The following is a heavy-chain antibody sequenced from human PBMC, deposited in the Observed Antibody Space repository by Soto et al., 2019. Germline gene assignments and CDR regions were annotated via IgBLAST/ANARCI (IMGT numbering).Heavy chain of an antibody. CDR2: IKQDGSEK. D-gene: IGHD1-26*01. CDR1: GFTFSSYW. Sequence: PGGSLRRSCAASGFTFSSYWMSWVRQAPGKGLEWVANIKQDGSEKYYVDSVKGRFTTSRDNAKNSLYLQMNSLRAEDTAVYYCASMKWYFDYWGQGTLVTVSS. V-gene: IGHV3-7*01. J-gene: IGHJ4*02. CDR3: ASMKWYFDY.